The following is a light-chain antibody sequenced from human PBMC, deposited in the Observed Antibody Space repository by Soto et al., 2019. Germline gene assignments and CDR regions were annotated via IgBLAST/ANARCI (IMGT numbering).Light chain of an antibody. CDR2: DNN. CDR3: QSYDNGLSAWV. J-gene: IGLJ3*02. V-gene: IGLV1-40*01. CDR1: SSNIGAGYD. Sequence: QAVVTQPPSVSGAPGQRVTISCTGSSSNIGAGYDVHWYQHLPGTAPKLLIYDNNNRHSGVPDRFSGSKSGTSASLAITGLQAEDEADYYCQSYDNGLSAWVFGGGTKLTVL.